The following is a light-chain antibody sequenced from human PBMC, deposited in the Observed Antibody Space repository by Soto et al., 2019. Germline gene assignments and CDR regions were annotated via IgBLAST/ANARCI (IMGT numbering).Light chain of an antibody. CDR1: QGIRND. Sequence: AIQMTQSPSSLSASVGDRVTITCRASQGIRNDLGWYQQKPGKAPKLLIYAASSLQSGVPSRFSGSGSGTDFTLTISSLQSEDFATYYCLQDYDYPLTLGGGTKVEIQ. CDR3: LQDYDYPLT. V-gene: IGKV1-6*01. J-gene: IGKJ4*01. CDR2: AAS.